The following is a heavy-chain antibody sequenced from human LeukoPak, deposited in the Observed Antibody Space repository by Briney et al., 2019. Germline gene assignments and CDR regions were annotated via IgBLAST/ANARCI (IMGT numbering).Heavy chain of an antibody. CDR1: GGSISSYY. CDR3: ARDGGLIAVAKRVDY. CDR2: IYYSGST. J-gene: IGHJ4*02. V-gene: IGHV4-59*01. D-gene: IGHD6-19*01. Sequence: SETLSLTCTVSGGSISSYYWSWIRQPPGKGLEWIGYIYYSGSTNYNPSLKSRVTISVDTSKNQFSLKLSSVTAADTAVYYCARDGGLIAVAKRVDYWGQGTLVTVSS.